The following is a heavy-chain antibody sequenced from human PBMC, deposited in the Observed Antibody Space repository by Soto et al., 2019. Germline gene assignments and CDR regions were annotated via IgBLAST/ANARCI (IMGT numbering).Heavy chain of an antibody. Sequence: ASVKVSCKASGYTFTCYYMHWVRQAPGQGLEWMGWINPNSGGTNYAQKFQGWVTMTRDTSISTAYMELSRLRSDDTAVYYCARAWGYSYAEYYFDYWGQGTLVTVSS. CDR3: ARAWGYSYAEYYFDY. CDR1: GYTFTCYY. CDR2: INPNSGGT. D-gene: IGHD5-18*01. V-gene: IGHV1-2*04. J-gene: IGHJ4*02.